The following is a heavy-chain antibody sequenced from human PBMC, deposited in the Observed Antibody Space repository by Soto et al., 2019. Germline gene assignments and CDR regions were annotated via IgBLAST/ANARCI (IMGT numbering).Heavy chain of an antibody. D-gene: IGHD4-17*01. V-gene: IGHV4-4*02. CDR3: AKDMKWGGMTTIHYFDS. CDR1: GDSINSSNW. J-gene: IGHJ4*02. CDR2: IYHSGST. Sequence: SETLSLTCAVSGDSINSSNWWSWVRQPPGKGLEWIGKIYHSGSTNYNPSLKSRVTISVDKSKNQFSLKLNSLRPDDTALYYCAKDMKWGGMTTIHYFDSWGQGTLVTVSS.